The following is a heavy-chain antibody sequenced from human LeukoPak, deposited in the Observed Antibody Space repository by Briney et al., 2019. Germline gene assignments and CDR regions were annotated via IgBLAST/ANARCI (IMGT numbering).Heavy chain of an antibody. CDR3: ARFTYTTRPSDV. Sequence: PSETLSLTCSVSGGSISGYYWSWIRQPPGQTLEWIGYIYSSGSTNYNPSLQSRVTMSVDTSMNQFSLRLSSVTAADTAVYYWARFTYTTRPSDVWGKGTTVTVSS. J-gene: IGHJ6*04. CDR1: GGSISGYY. V-gene: IGHV4-4*09. D-gene: IGHD3-16*01. CDR2: IYSSGST.